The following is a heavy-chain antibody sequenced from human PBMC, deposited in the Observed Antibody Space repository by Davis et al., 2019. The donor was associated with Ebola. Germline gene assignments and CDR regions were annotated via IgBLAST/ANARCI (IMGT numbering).Heavy chain of an antibody. J-gene: IGHJ4*02. CDR3: ARGLWFGELLMAYYFDD. Sequence: SNPLCLTCSVPGASISSSSYYWCWIRQPPGKGLEWIGSIYYSGSTYYNTSLKSRVTISVDTSKNQFSLKLSSVTAADTAVYYCARGLWFGELLMAYYFDDWGQGTLVTVSS. D-gene: IGHD3-10*01. V-gene: IGHV4-39*07. CDR2: IYYSGST. CDR1: GASISSSSYY.